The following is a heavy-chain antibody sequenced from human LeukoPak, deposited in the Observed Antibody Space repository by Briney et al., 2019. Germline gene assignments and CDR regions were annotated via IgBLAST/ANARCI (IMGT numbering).Heavy chain of an antibody. Sequence: ASVTVSCKASGYTFSSYDINWVRQAAGQGREWVGWMNPNSGNTGSALKVQGRVSITMNTSISTYYLDLSSLSSEDTAVYYCARQKVEWELLPWSAFDIWGQGTMVTVSS. CDR1: GYTFSSYD. CDR2: MNPNSGNT. V-gene: IGHV1-8*01. CDR3: ARQKVEWELLPWSAFDI. D-gene: IGHD1-26*01. J-gene: IGHJ3*02.